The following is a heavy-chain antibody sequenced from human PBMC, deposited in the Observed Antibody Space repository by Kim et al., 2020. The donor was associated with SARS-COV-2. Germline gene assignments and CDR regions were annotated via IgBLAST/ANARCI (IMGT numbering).Heavy chain of an antibody. V-gene: IGHV3-30*01. Sequence: YYADPVKGRFTISRDDSKFTLYLQMNNLRAEDTALYYWARDRGGSGNYLDFWGQGTQVTLSS. CDR3: ARDRGGSGNYLDF. J-gene: IGHJ4*02. D-gene: IGHD3-10*01.